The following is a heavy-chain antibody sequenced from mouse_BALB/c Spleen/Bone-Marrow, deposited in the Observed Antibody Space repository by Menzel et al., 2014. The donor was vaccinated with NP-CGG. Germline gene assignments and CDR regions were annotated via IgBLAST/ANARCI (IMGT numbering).Heavy chain of an antibody. CDR1: GYSFTGFF. D-gene: IGHD2-4*01. J-gene: IGHJ3*01. CDR3: ARVYDYDAWFAY. CDR2: INPYNGDT. V-gene: IGHV1-20*02. Sequence: VQLQQSGPELVKPGTSVKISCKASGYSFTGFFLNWVMQSRGKSLEWIGRINPYNGDTFCNPKFEGKATLTVDKSSSTAHMELRSLASEDSAVYYCARVYDYDAWFAYWGQGTLVTVSA.